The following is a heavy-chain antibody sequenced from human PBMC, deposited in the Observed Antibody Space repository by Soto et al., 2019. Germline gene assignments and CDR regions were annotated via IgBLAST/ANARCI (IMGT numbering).Heavy chain of an antibody. Sequence: SETLSLTCTVSGGSINSYWWSWIRQPAGKGLEWIGRVYSSGATDYNPSLNSRATMSVETSKNQFSLKLSSVTAADTAVYYCARDIASYAYGEGYWGQGIQVTVSS. CDR2: VYSSGAT. CDR3: ARDIASYAYGEGY. CDR1: GGSINSYW. D-gene: IGHD2-21*01. J-gene: IGHJ4*02. V-gene: IGHV4-4*07.